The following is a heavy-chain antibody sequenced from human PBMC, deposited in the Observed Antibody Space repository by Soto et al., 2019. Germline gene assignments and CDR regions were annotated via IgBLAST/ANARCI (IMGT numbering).Heavy chain of an antibody. V-gene: IGHV3-23*01. D-gene: IGHD5-12*01. CDR2: ISARGGSS. CDR1: GFSFSSYA. Sequence: EVQLLESGGGLVQPGGSLRLACAASGFSFSSYAMVWVRQAPGKGLEWVSVISARGGSSYFADSVKGRFTISRDNAMIVLSLEMNSLRAEDAATYCCAKGTIEYSASVDHWCPGTPVRVSS. J-gene: IGHJ4*02. CDR3: AKGTIEYSASVDH.